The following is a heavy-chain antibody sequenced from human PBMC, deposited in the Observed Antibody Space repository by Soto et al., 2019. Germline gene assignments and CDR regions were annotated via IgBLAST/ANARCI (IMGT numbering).Heavy chain of an antibody. Sequence: GGSLHLSCASSGFTVSSNYMSWVRQAPGKGLEWVSVIYSGGSTYYADSVKGRFTISRDHSKNTLYLKMNSLRAEDTAVYYCAGYYDTSWAFDSWGQGTMVTVS. V-gene: IGHV3-53*01. D-gene: IGHD3-22*01. CDR1: GFTVSSNY. CDR3: AGYYDTSWAFDS. CDR2: IYSGGST. J-gene: IGHJ3*02.